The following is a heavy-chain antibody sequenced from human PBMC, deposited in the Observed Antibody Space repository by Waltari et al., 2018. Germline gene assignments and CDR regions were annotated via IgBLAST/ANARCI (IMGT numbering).Heavy chain of an antibody. Sequence: QVQLQESGPGLVKPSATLSLTCTVSGYSISSGYYWGWLRQPPGKGLEWIGSIYHSGSTYYNPSLKSRVTISVDTSKNQFSLKLSSVTAADTAVYYCAREDRTRSWYVDYWGQGTLVTVSS. CDR2: IYHSGST. D-gene: IGHD6-13*01. CDR1: GYSISSGYY. J-gene: IGHJ4*02. CDR3: AREDRTRSWYVDY. V-gene: IGHV4-38-2*02.